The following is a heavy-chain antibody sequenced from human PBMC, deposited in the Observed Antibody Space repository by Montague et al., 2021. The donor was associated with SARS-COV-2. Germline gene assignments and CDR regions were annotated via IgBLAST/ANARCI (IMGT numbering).Heavy chain of an antibody. CDR3: AHKLYGINRRWFDP. D-gene: IGHD1-14*01. CDR1: GFSLTTSGEA. J-gene: IGHJ5*02. Sequence: PALVKPTQTLTLTCNFSGFSLTTSGEAVGWIRQPPGKALEWLALIYWDDAKHYSPSLKSRLTITKDTSKNQVALTMTNMDPVDTATYYCAHKLYGINRRWFDPWGQGTLVTVSS. CDR2: IYWDDAK. V-gene: IGHV2-5*02.